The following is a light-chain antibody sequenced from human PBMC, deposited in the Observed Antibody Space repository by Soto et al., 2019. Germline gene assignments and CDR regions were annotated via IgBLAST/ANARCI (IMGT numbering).Light chain of an antibody. V-gene: IGLV2-14*01. J-gene: IGLJ2*01. CDR3: SSYTTSSPHVV. CDR1: SSDVGGYNY. Sequence: QSALTQPASVSGSPGQSITISCTGTSSDVGGYNYGSWYQQHPGKAPKLMIYDVSNRPSGVSNRFSGSKSGNTASLTISGLQAEDEADYYCSSYTTSSPHVVFGGGTKLTVL. CDR2: DVS.